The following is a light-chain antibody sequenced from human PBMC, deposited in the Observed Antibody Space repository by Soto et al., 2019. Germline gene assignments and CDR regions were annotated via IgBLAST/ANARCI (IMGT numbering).Light chain of an antibody. Sequence: DIQMTQSPSSLSASIGDSVTITCRASQTVATYLHWYQQKPGKAPQLLIYAASTLQSGVPSRFSGSGSGTDFTLVINSLQREDFATYYCQQGYSTPYTFGQGTKVDIK. V-gene: IGKV1-39*01. CDR2: AAS. CDR3: QQGYSTPYT. J-gene: IGKJ2*01. CDR1: QTVATY.